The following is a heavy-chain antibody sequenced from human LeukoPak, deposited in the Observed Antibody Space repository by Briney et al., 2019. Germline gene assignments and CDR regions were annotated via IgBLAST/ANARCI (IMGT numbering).Heavy chain of an antibody. V-gene: IGHV3-53*01. CDR3: AKLPDYILELKTWFDP. CDR1: GFTVSNKY. D-gene: IGHD1-7*01. J-gene: IGHJ5*02. CDR2: IYSDGRT. Sequence: PSGGSLRLSCAATGFTVSNKYMTWVRQAPGKGLEWVSLIYSDGRTYYADSVKGRFTISRDNSKNTLYLQMNSLRAEDTAVYYCAKLPDYILELKTWFDPWGQGTLVTASS.